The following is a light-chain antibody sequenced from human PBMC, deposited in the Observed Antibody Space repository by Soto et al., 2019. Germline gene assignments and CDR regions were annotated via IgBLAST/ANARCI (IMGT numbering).Light chain of an antibody. Sequence: QSALTQPASVSGSPGQSITISCTGTSSDVGLYNYVSWYQQHPGKAPKLMIYDVSNRPSGVSNRFSGSKSGNTASLTISGLQAEDEADYYCSSYTSSSTLDVVFGGGTKVTVL. CDR3: SSYTSSSTLDVV. CDR2: DVS. V-gene: IGLV2-14*01. J-gene: IGLJ2*01. CDR1: SSDVGLYNY.